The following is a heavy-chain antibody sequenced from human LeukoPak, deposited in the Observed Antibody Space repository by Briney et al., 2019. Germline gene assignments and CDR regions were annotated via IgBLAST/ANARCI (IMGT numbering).Heavy chain of an antibody. CDR1: GGSINSYY. J-gene: IGHJ5*02. V-gene: IGHV4-59*01. CDR2: IYYSGST. CDR3: ARALRQQLLTGWFDP. Sequence: SETLSLTCSVSGGSINSYYWTWIRQPPGKGLEWIGYIYYSGSTNYNPSLKSRVTISVDTSKNQFSLRLTSVTAADTAVYYCARALRQQLLTGWFDPWGQGTLVTVSS. D-gene: IGHD6-13*01.